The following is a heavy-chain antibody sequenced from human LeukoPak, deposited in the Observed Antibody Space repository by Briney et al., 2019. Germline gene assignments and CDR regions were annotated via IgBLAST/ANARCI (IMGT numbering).Heavy chain of an antibody. V-gene: IGHV3-23*01. CDR1: GFTFSTYA. CDR3: AKSNYYCSDSCQPDDAFDV. Sequence: GGSLRLSCAASGFTFSTYAMSWVRQVPGKGLEWVSGISNTAGFTYYTDSVKGRFTISRDNSKNTLYLQLNSLRAEDTAVYYCAKSNYYCSDSCQPDDAFDVWGQGTMVTVSS. J-gene: IGHJ3*01. CDR2: ISNTAGFT. D-gene: IGHD2-15*01.